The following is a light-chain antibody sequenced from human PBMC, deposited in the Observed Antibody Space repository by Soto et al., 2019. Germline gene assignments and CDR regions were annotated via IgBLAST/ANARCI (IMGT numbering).Light chain of an antibody. J-gene: IGLJ2*01. CDR3: AAWDDSLSGVV. V-gene: IGLV2-11*01. CDR1: SSDVGGYNY. Sequence: QSALTQPRSVSGSPGQSVTISCTGTSSDVGGYNYVSWYQQHPGKAPKLMIYDVSKRPSGVPDRFSGSKPGNTASLTISGLQAEDEADYYCAAWDDSLSGVVFGGGTKLTVL. CDR2: DVS.